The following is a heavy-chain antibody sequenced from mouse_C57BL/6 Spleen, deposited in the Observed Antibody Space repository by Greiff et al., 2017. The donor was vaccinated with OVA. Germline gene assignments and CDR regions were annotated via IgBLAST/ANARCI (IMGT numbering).Heavy chain of an antibody. J-gene: IGHJ4*01. D-gene: IGHD1-1*01. Sequence: DVMLVESGGGLVKPGGSLKLSCAASGFTFSDYGMHWVRQAPEKGLEWVAYISSGSSTIYYADTVKGRFTISRDNAKNTLFLQMTSLRSEDTAMYYCARLGSSYTDYAMDYWGQGTSVTVSS. V-gene: IGHV5-17*01. CDR2: ISSGSSTI. CDR1: GFTFSDYG. CDR3: ARLGSSYTDYAMDY.